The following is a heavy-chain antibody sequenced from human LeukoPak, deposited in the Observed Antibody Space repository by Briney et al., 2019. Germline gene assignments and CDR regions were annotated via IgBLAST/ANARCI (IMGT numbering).Heavy chain of an antibody. D-gene: IGHD1-26*01. Sequence: PGRSLRLSCVASGFSFSSYGMHWVRQAPGKGLEWVTVISYDGSNKYYADSVKGRFTISRDNSKNTLYLQMSSLRAEDTAMYYCARGGYSGKYHSKFSDSWGQGTLVTVSS. CDR1: GFSFSSYG. J-gene: IGHJ4*02. CDR2: ISYDGSNK. V-gene: IGHV3-30*19. CDR3: ARGGYSGKYHSKFSDS.